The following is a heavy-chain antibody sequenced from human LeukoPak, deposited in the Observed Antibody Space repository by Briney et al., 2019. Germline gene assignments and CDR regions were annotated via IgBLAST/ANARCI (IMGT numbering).Heavy chain of an antibody. J-gene: IGHJ6*02. Sequence: GGSLRLSCAASGFTFSHHWMHWVRHVPGKGLVWVSRINSDGSSTTYADSVKGRFTISRENARNTLYLQMNSLRAEDTAVHYCARATSYSNYGMDVWGQGTTVTVSS. V-gene: IGHV3-74*01. D-gene: IGHD6-13*01. CDR1: GFTFSHHW. CDR3: ARATSYSNYGMDV. CDR2: INSDGSST.